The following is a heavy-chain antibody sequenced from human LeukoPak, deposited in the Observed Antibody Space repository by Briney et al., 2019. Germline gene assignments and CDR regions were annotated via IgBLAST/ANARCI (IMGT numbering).Heavy chain of an antibody. CDR3: ARQGWYVDIFFHMDV. D-gene: IGHD6-19*01. Sequence: GRSLRLSCAASGFTFSSYAMHWVRQAPGKGLEWVSGINWNGGSTGYADSVKGRFTISRDNAKNSLYLQMNSLRAEDTAVYYCARQGWYVDIFFHMDVWGKGTTVTISS. CDR2: INWNGGST. J-gene: IGHJ6*03. CDR1: GFTFSSYA. V-gene: IGHV3-20*04.